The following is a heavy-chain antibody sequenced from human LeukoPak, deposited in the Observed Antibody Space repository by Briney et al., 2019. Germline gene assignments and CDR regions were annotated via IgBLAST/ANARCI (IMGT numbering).Heavy chain of an antibody. V-gene: IGHV3-30*18. CDR3: AQLANPVTTVDY. Sequence: TGGSLRLSCAASGFTFSTYGMHWVRQAPGKGLEWVAVISYDGSNKYYADSVKGRFTISRDNSKNTLYLQINSLRAEDTAVYFCAQLANPVTTVDYWGQGTLVTVSS. CDR2: ISYDGSNK. CDR1: GFTFSTYG. J-gene: IGHJ4*02. D-gene: IGHD4-17*01.